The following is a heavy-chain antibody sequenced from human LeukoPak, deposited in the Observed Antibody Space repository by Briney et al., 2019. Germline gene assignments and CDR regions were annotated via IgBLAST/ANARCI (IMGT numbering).Heavy chain of an antibody. D-gene: IGHD6-19*01. J-gene: IGHJ4*02. Sequence: PGGSLRLSCAASGFTFSSYGMHWVRQAPGKGLEWVAFIRYDGSNKYYADSVKGRFTISRDNSKNTLYLQMNSLRAEDTAVYYCAKEPRYSSGWDIYFDYWGQGTLVTVSS. V-gene: IGHV3-30*02. CDR3: AKEPRYSSGWDIYFDY. CDR2: IRYDGSNK. CDR1: GFTFSSYG.